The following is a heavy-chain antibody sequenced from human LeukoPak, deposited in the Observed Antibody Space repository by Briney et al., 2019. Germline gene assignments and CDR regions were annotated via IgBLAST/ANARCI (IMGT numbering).Heavy chain of an antibody. Sequence: HPSETLSLTCTVSGGSISSYYWSWIRQPPGKGLEWIGSIYYSGSTYYNPSLKSRVTISVDTSKNQFSLKLSSVTAADTAVYYCARRAQLRLGELEYFDYWGQGTLVTVSS. CDR3: ARRAQLRLGELEYFDY. CDR2: IYYSGST. CDR1: GGSISSYY. D-gene: IGHD3-16*01. V-gene: IGHV4-39*01. J-gene: IGHJ4*02.